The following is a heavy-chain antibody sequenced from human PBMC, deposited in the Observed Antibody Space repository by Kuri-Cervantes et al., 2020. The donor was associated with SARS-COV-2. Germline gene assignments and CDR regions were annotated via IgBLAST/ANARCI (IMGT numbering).Heavy chain of an antibody. CDR3: ARANYYYDSSGWGCYFDY. V-gene: IGHV4-59*01. CDR2: IYYSGST. D-gene: IGHD3-22*01. CDR1: GGSISSYY. J-gene: IGHJ4*02. Sequence: GSLRLSCTVSGGSISSYYWSWIRQPPGKGLEWIGYIYYSGSTNYNPSLKSRVTISVDTSKNQFSLKLSSVTAADTAVYCCARANYYYDSSGWGCYFDYWGQGTLVTVSS.